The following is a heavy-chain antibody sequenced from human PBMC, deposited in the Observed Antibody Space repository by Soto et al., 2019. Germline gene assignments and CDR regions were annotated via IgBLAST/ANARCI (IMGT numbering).Heavy chain of an antibody. CDR3: ARHRFSSGSDYFDY. J-gene: IGHJ4*02. CDR2: IKPNSGDT. Sequence: ASVKVSCKASGYTFNDYYLHWVRQAPGQGLEWMGSIKPNSGDTDYSQTFQGRVTMTRDTSIRTAYMEVAGLRSDDTAVYYCARHRFSSGSDYFDYWGQRTLVTVSS. CDR1: GYTFNDYY. D-gene: IGHD3-22*01. V-gene: IGHV1-2*02.